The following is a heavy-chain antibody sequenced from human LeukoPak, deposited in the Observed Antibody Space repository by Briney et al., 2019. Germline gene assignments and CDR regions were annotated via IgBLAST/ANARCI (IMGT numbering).Heavy chain of an antibody. V-gene: IGHV4-59*01. J-gene: IGHJ3*02. CDR1: GGSITPYY. D-gene: IGHD3-22*01. Sequence: PSETLSLTCTVSGGSITPYYWSWLRQPPGKGLEWIGYIYYSGSTNYNPSLKSRVTISVDTSKNQFSLKLSSVTAADTAAYYCARGPRAVITEGRAFDIWGQGTMVTVSS. CDR2: IYYSGST. CDR3: ARGPRAVITEGRAFDI.